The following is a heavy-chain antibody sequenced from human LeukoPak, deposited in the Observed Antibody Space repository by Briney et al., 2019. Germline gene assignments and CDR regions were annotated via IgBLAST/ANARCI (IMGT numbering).Heavy chain of an antibody. D-gene: IGHD3-10*01. CDR1: GYTFTSYY. V-gene: IGHV1-46*01. CDR2: INPSGGST. Sequence: ASVKVSCKASGYTFTSYYMHWVRQAPGQGLEWMGIINPSGGSTSYAQKFQGRVTMTRDTSTSTVYMELSSLRSEDTAVYYCARDSYYYGSGSYPYYYYYGMDVWGQGTTVTVSS. CDR3: ARDSYYYGSGSYPYYYYYGMDV. J-gene: IGHJ6*02.